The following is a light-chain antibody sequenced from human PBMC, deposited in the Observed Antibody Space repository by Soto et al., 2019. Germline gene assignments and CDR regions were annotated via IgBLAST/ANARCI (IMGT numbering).Light chain of an antibody. CDR1: QNVATN. J-gene: IGKJ1*01. CDR2: DAS. CDR3: QQFNIWPWS. V-gene: IGKV3-15*01. Sequence: EIVMTQSPATLSVSPGERVSLSCRASQNVATNFAWYQQRPGQAPRLLIYDASNRATGIPARFSGSGSGTEFTLTISSLQSEDFEVYYCQQFNIWPWSFGQGTKV.